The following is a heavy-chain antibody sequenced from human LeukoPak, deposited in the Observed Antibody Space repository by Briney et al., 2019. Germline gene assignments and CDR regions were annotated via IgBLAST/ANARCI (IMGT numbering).Heavy chain of an antibody. CDR3: ARAGVTYYYGSRSDWFDP. Sequence: SETLSLTCTVSGGSISSSSYYWGWIRQPPGKGLEWIGSIYYSGSTYYNPSLKSRVTISVDTSKNQFSLKLSSVTAADTAVYYCARAGVTYYYGSRSDWFDPWGQGTLVTVSS. CDR2: IYYSGST. CDR1: GGSISSSSYY. D-gene: IGHD3-10*01. J-gene: IGHJ5*02. V-gene: IGHV4-39*01.